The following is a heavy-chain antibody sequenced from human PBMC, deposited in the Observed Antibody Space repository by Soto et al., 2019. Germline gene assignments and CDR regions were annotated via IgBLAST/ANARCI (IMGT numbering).Heavy chain of an antibody. Sequence: PSQTLSLTCVISGDSVSSNSAAWNWIRQSPSRGLGWLGRTYYRSRWYNDYAVPVRSRITVNADTSKNQFSLQLTSVTPEDTAVYYCAGTTSYQWYYMDVWGKGTTVTVSS. V-gene: IGHV6-1*01. J-gene: IGHJ6*03. CDR2: TYYRSRWYN. CDR3: AGTTSYQWYYMDV. D-gene: IGHD1-7*01. CDR1: GDSVSSNSAA.